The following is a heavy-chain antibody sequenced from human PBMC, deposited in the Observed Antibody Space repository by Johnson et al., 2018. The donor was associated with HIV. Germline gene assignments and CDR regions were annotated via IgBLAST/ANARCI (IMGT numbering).Heavy chain of an antibody. CDR1: GFTFSSYG. V-gene: IGHV3-30*02. CDR3: ARVSDGALDM. CDR2: IRYDGGNK. Sequence: QVQLVESGGGVVQPGGSLRLSCAASGFTFSSYGMHWVRQAPGKGLEWVAFIRYDGGNKYYADSVKGRFTISRDNSKNTLCLQMKSLRAEDTALYYCARVSDGALDMWGQGTMVTVSS. D-gene: IGHD5-24*01. J-gene: IGHJ3*02.